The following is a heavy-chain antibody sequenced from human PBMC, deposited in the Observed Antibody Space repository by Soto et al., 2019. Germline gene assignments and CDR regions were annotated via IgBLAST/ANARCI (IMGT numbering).Heavy chain of an antibody. CDR2: INPNSGGT. CDR1: GYTFTSYG. D-gene: IGHD2-2*01. V-gene: IGHV1-2*04. CDR3: ARGRRAYCSSTSCYGYYYYGMDV. Sequence: ASVKVSCKASGYTFTSYGISWVRQAPGQGLEWMGWINPNSGGTNYAQKFQGWVTMTRDTSISTAYMELSRLRSDDTAVYYCARGRRAYCSSTSCYGYYYYGMDVWGQGTTVTVSS. J-gene: IGHJ6*02.